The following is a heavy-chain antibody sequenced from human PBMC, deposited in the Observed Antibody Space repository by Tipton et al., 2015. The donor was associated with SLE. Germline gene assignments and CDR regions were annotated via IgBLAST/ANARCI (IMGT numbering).Heavy chain of an antibody. CDR3: ASPLMATSPLDY. Sequence: SLRLSCAASGFTFSSYSMNWVRQAPGKGLEWVSSISSSSSYIYYADSVKGRFTISRDNAKNSLYLQMNSLRAEDTAVYYCASPLMATSPLDYRGQGTLVTVSS. CDR2: ISSSSSYI. D-gene: IGHD5-24*01. J-gene: IGHJ4*02. V-gene: IGHV3-21*01. CDR1: GFTFSSYS.